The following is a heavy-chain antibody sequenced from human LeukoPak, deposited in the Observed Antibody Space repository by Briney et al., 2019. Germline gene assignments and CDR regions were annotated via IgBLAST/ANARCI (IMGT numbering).Heavy chain of an antibody. J-gene: IGHJ4*02. D-gene: IGHD6-13*01. CDR1: GYTFTSYG. CDR2: ISAYNGNT. Sequence: GASVKVSCKASGYTFTSYGISWVRQAPGQGLEWMGWISAYNGNTNYAQKLQGRVTMTTDTSTSTAYMELRSLRSDDTAVYYCARLRRGIAAAGNFEDYWGQGTLVTVSS. V-gene: IGHV1-18*01. CDR3: ARLRRGIAAAGNFEDY.